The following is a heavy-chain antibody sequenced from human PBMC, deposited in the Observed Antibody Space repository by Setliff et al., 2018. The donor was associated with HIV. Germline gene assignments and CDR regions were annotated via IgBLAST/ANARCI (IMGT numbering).Heavy chain of an antibody. V-gene: IGHV4-39*07. CDR1: GASISTTTYY. Sequence: SETLSLTCTVSGASISTTTYYWGWIRQPPGKGLEWIGSIHYTGNTYNTPSLKSRVTISVDTSKNQFSLKLTSVTAADTAVYYCAGKIPRRNNYYYYGMDVWGQGTTVTVSS. CDR2: IHYTGNT. CDR3: AGKIPRRNNYYYYGMDV. J-gene: IGHJ6*02.